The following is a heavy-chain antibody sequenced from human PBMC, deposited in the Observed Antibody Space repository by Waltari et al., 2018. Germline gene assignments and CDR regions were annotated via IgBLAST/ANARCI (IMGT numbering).Heavy chain of an antibody. CDR1: GDTFSSYE. CDR3: ARRAYFDTGSYSPFVY. V-gene: IGHV1-69*12. J-gene: IGHJ4*02. Sequence: QVQLVQSGAEVKKPGSSVKVSCKASGDTFSSYEINWVRQAPGQGLEWMGGIFPGFETTNYAQKFQGRVTITADESTSTAYMELSSLRSDDTAVYYCARRAYFDTGSYSPFVYWGQGTLVNVSS. D-gene: IGHD3-22*01. CDR2: IFPGFETT.